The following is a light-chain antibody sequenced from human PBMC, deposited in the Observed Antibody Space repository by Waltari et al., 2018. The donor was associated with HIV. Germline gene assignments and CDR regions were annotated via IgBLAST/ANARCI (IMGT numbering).Light chain of an antibody. J-gene: IGKJ3*01. V-gene: IGKV1-27*01. Sequence: DIQMTQSPPSLTASVRDRVTITCRASQGISNHLAWYQQKPGKLPKLLIYAASTLQSGVPARFSVSGSGADFTLTNSSLHPQGVATYYCQTYVSAPFTFGPGTKVDI. CDR3: QTYVSAPFT. CDR2: AAS. CDR1: QGISNH.